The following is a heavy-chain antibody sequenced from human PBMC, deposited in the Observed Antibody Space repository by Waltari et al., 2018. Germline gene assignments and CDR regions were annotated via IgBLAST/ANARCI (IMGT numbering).Heavy chain of an antibody. CDR1: GFTVSSNY. J-gene: IGHJ4*02. D-gene: IGHD4-17*01. Sequence: EVQLVETGGGLIQPGGSLRLSCAASGFTVSSNYMSWVRQAPGKGLEWVSVIYSGGSTYYADSVKGRFTISRDNSKNTLYRQMNSLRAEDTAVYYCARGMTTVAYFDYWGQGTLVTVSS. V-gene: IGHV3-53*02. CDR3: ARGMTTVAYFDY. CDR2: IYSGGST.